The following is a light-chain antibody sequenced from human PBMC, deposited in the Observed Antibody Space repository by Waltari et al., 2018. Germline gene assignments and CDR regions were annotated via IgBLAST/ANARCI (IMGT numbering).Light chain of an antibody. CDR3: QQYGSWSLT. CDR2: DDS. Sequence: TVMTQSPATLSVSPGQSATLSCRASQSLSNYLAWYQQKPGQAPRLLIYDDSTRATGIPARFSGSGSGTEFTLAISSLQSEDIAVYYCQQYGSWSLTFGGGTKVEFK. V-gene: IGKV3-15*01. CDR1: QSLSNY. J-gene: IGKJ4*01.